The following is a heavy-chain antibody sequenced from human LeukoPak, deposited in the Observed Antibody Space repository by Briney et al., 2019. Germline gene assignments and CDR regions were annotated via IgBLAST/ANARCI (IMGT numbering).Heavy chain of an antibody. V-gene: IGHV7-4-1*02. CDR3: ASFYDYVWGSYRPINDAFDI. D-gene: IGHD3-16*02. Sequence: ASVKVSCKASGYTSTSYAMSWVRQAPGQGLEWMGWINTNTGNPTYAQGLTGRFVFSLDTSVSTAYLQISSLKAEDTAVYYCASFYDYVWGSYRPINDAFDIWGQGTMVTVSS. J-gene: IGHJ3*02. CDR2: INTNTGNP. CDR1: GYTSTSYA.